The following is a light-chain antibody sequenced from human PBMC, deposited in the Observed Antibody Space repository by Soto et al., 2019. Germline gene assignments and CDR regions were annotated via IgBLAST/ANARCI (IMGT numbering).Light chain of an antibody. V-gene: IGKV3-15*01. CDR3: QHYNNWPPGT. J-gene: IGKJ1*01. Sequence: EIVMTQSPATLSVSPGERVTLSCRASQRVTTNLAWYQQKPGQAPSLLIHGESTRATGIPARFSGSASGTEFTLTISSVQSEDFAVYYCQHYNNWPPGTFGQGTKVEIK. CDR1: QRVTTN. CDR2: GES.